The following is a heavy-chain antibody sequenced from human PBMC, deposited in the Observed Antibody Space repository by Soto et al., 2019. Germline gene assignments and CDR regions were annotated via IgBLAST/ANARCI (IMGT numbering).Heavy chain of an antibody. V-gene: IGHV1-2*02. CDR2: INPNSGGT. CDR3: AREPATAKPEGVDF. J-gene: IGHJ4*02. CDR1: GYTFSDYY. Sequence: ASVKVSCKASGYTFSDYYIHWVRQAPGQGLEWMGWINPNSGGTKYAPKFQGGVTMTRDTSITTAYMELSRLRSGDTAVYYCAREPATAKPEGVDFWGQGTLVTSPQ. D-gene: IGHD1-1*01.